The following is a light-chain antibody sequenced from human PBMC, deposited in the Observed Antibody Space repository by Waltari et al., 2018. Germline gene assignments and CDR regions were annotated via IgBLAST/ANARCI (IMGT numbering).Light chain of an antibody. CDR1: QGISKS. J-gene: IGKJ1*01. Sequence: CRASQGISKSLAWYQQKPGKAPKLLLYAASRLESGVPSRFSGSGSGTDYTLTISSLQPEDFATYYCQQYYNTPWTFGQGTKVEIK. CDR2: AAS. CDR3: QQYYNTPWT. V-gene: IGKV1-NL1*01.